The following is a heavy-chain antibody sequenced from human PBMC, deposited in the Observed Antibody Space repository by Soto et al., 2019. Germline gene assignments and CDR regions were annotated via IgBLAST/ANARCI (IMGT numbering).Heavy chain of an antibody. CDR2: ISYDGSNK. V-gene: IGHV3-30*03. CDR3: AGNRYDDYYYMDV. J-gene: IGHJ6*03. CDR1: GFTFSSYG. D-gene: IGHD2-2*01. Sequence: GGSLRLSCAASGFTFSSYGMHWVRQAPGKGLEWVAVISYDGSNKYYADSVKGRFTISRDNSKNTLYLQMNSLRAEDTAVYYCAGNRYDDYYYMDVWGKGTTVTVSS.